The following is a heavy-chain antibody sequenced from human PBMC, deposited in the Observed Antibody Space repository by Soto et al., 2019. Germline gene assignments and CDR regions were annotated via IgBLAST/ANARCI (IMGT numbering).Heavy chain of an antibody. Sequence: EVQLLESGGGLVQPGGSLRLSCVASGFTFSNYAMSWVRQAPAKGLEWVSAIGGSGSSTYYADSVKGRFTISRDNPKNTLFLQLNNLRAEDTALYYCAKHLRAAPAAFDYWGQGTLLTVSS. V-gene: IGHV3-23*01. D-gene: IGHD6-13*01. J-gene: IGHJ4*02. CDR3: AKHLRAAPAAFDY. CDR1: GFTFSNYA. CDR2: IGGSGSST.